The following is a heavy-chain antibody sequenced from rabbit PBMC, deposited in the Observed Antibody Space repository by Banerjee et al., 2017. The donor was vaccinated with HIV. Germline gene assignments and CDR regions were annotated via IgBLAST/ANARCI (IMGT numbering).Heavy chain of an antibody. CDR3: ARDLGDATYGYIARLDL. D-gene: IGHD6-1*01. Sequence: QSLEESGGDLVKPGASLTLTCTASGFSFSSSYYMCWVRQAPGKGLEWIGCIYTGSGSTWYANWAKGRFTISKTSSTTVTLQMTTLTAADTATYFCARDLGDATYGYIARLDLWGQGTLVTVS. CDR2: IYTGSGST. J-gene: IGHJ3*01. V-gene: IGHV1S40*01. CDR1: GFSFSSSYY.